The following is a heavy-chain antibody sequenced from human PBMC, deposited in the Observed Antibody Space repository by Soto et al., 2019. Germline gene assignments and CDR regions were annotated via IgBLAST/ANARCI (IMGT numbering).Heavy chain of an antibody. CDR1: GDSISSGGYS. CDR3: AREGNGLQSVRYFDL. D-gene: IGHD4-4*01. CDR2: MYHNGVF. V-gene: IGHV4-30-2*01. J-gene: IGHJ2*01. Sequence: QLQLQESGSGLVKPSQTLSLSCTVSGDSISSGGYSWSWIRQPPGKGLEWIGYMYHNGVFYYSPSLESRVTMSIDRSNNHFSLTPTSVTAADTAVYYCAREGNGLQSVRYFDLWGRGTLVTVSS.